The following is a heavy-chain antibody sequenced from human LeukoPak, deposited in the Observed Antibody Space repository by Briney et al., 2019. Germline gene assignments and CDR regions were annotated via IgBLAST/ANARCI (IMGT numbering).Heavy chain of an antibody. D-gene: IGHD6-19*01. CDR2: MNPNSGNT. V-gene: IGHV1-8*03. CDR1: GYTFTSYD. Sequence: ASVKVSCKASGYTFTSYDSNWVRQATGQGLEWMGWMNPNSGNTGYAQKFQGRVTITRNTSISTAYMELSSLRAEDTAVYYCAKTSAVAGRNWFDPWGQGTLVTVSS. J-gene: IGHJ5*02. CDR3: AKTSAVAGRNWFDP.